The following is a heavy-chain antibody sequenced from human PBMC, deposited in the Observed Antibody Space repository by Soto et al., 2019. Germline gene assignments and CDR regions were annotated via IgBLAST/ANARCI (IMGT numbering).Heavy chain of an antibody. J-gene: IGHJ4*02. CDR1: GGSISRGGYS. V-gene: IGHV4-30-2*03. D-gene: IGHD3-16*01. CDR3: ARHGLTAYMVYYFDF. CDR2: IYYSGST. Sequence: PSETLSLTCAVSGGSISRGGYSWSWIRQPPGKGLEWIGSIYYSGSTYHNPSLKSRISISVDTSKNQFSLNLTSVTAADTAVYYCARHGLTAYMVYYFDFWGQGTLVTVSS.